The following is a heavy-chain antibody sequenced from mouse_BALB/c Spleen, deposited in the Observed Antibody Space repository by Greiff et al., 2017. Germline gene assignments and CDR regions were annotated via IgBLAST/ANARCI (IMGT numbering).Heavy chain of an antibody. Sequence: EVQLVESGPGLVKPSQSLSLTCTVTGYSITSDYAWNWIRQFPGNKLEWMGYISYSGSTSYNPSLKSRISITRDTSKNQFFLQLNSVTTEDTATYYCARRSYGYDDAMDYWGQGTSVTVSS. CDR3: ARRSYGYDDAMDY. CDR1: GYSITSDYA. D-gene: IGHD2-2*01. J-gene: IGHJ4*01. V-gene: IGHV3-2*02. CDR2: ISYSGST.